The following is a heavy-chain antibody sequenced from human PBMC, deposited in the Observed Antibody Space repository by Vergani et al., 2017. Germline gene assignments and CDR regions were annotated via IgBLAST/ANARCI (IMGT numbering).Heavy chain of an antibody. CDR2: IYSGGST. CDR1: GFTVSSNY. D-gene: IGHD3-22*01. V-gene: IGHV3-66*02. J-gene: IGHJ6*02. CDR3: ASSDSSGYYFNYYYYGMDV. Sequence: EVQLLESGGDLVQPGGTLRLSCAASGFTVSSNYMSWVRQAPGKGLEWVSVIYSGGSTYYADSVKGRFTISRDNSKNTLYLQMNSLRAEDTAVYYCASSDSSGYYFNYYYYGMDVWGQGTTVTVSS.